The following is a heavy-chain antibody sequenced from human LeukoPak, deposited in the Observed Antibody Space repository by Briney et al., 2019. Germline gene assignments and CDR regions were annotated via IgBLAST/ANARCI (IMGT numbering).Heavy chain of an antibody. CDR3: ARDPVAATPFDY. CDR1: GFTFSSYA. Sequence: GGSLRLSCAASGFTFSSYAMNWVRQAPGKGLEWVAVISYNGSNKYYADSVKGRFTISRDNSKNTLYLQMNSLRAEDTAVYYCARDPVAATPFDYWGQGTLVTVSS. D-gene: IGHD2-15*01. CDR2: ISYNGSNK. V-gene: IGHV3-30*04. J-gene: IGHJ4*02.